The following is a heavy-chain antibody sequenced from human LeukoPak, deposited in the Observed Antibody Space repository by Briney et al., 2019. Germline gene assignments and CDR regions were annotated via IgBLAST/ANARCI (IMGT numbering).Heavy chain of an antibody. V-gene: IGHV3-21*01. D-gene: IGHD2-15*01. J-gene: IGHJ5*02. Sequence: GGSLRLSCAASGFTFSSYSMNWVRQAPGKGLEWVSSVSSSSSYIYYADSVKGRFTISRDNAKNSLYLQMNSLRAEDTAVYYCASTGYCSGGSCYLKSGFDPWGQGTLVTVSS. CDR2: VSSSSSYI. CDR3: ASTGYCSGGSCYLKSGFDP. CDR1: GFTFSSYS.